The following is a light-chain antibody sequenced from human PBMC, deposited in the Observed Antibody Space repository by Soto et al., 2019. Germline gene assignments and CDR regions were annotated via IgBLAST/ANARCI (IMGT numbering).Light chain of an antibody. Sequence: QSALAQPASVSGSPGQSITISCTGASGYVGTYSLVSWYQQHPGKAPKVVIYEGHKRPSGVPDRFSGSTSVNTASLTISGLQTDDEADYYCCLYVGATTYVLGTGTKVTV. CDR3: CLYVGATTYV. CDR2: EGH. CDR1: SGYVGTYSL. V-gene: IGLV2-23*01. J-gene: IGLJ1*01.